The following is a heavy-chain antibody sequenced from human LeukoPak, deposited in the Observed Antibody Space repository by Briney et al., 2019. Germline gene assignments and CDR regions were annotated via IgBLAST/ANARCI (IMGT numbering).Heavy chain of an antibody. J-gene: IGHJ6*03. V-gene: IGHV1-69*13. CDR3: ARDLSSSWRTYYYMDV. CDR1: GGTFSTYT. Sequence: GASVKVSCKASGGTFSTYTFTWVRQSPGQGLEWMGGIIPIFGTANYAQKFQGRVTITADESTSTAYMELSSLRSEDTAVYYCARDLSSSWRTYYYMDVWGKGTTVTVSS. CDR2: IIPIFGTA. D-gene: IGHD6-13*01.